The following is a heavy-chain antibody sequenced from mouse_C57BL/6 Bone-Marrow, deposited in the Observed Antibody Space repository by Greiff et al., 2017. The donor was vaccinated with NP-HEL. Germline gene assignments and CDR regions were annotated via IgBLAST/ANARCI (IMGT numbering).Heavy chain of an antibody. CDR3: ARSYYSNFAWFAY. V-gene: IGHV1-85*01. CDR2: IYPRDGST. CDR1: GYTFTSYD. D-gene: IGHD2-5*01. J-gene: IGHJ3*01. Sequence: VKLMESGPELVKPGASVKLSCKASGYTFTSYDINWVKQRPGQGLEWIGWIYPRDGSTKYNEKFKGKATLTVDTSSSTAYMELHSLTSEDSAVYVCARSYYSNFAWFAYWGRGTLVTVSA.